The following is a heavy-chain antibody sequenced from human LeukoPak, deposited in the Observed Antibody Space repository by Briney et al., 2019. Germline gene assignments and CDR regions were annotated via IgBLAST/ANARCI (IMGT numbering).Heavy chain of an antibody. CDR3: ASTPERWLQFYY. D-gene: IGHD5-24*01. Sequence: PSQTLSLTCAVSGGSISRGGYSWSWIRQPPGKGLEWIGYFYYSGSTYYNPSLKSRVTISVDTSKNQFSLKLSSVTAADTAVYYCASTPERWLQFYYWGQGTLVTVSS. V-gene: IGHV4-30-4*07. J-gene: IGHJ4*02. CDR1: GGSISRGGYS. CDR2: FYYSGST.